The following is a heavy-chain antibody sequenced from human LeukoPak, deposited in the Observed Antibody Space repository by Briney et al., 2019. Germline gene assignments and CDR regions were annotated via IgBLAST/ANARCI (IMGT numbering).Heavy chain of an antibody. CDR3: AKGLDSSNWFVDY. V-gene: IGHV3-23*01. CDR1: GFTFSSYV. Sequence: GGSLRLSCAASGFTFSSYVMSWVRQAPGKGLEWVSSIINSGAGTFYADSVRGRFTISRDNSKNTLYLQMNSLRAEDTAVYYCAKGLDSSNWFVDYWGQGTLVTVSS. J-gene: IGHJ4*02. CDR2: IINSGAGT. D-gene: IGHD6-13*01.